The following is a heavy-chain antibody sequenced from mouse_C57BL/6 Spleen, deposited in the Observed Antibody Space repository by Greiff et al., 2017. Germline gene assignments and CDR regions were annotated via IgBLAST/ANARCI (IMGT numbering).Heavy chain of an antibody. V-gene: IGHV2-5*01. Sequence: QVQLKESGPGLVQPSQSLSITCTVSGFSLTSYGVHWVRQSPGKGLEWLGVLWRGGSTDYNAAFMSRLSITKDNSKSQVFFKMNSLQADDTAIYYCAIPIYDGYYWYFDVWGTGTTVTVSS. CDR1: GFSLTSYG. D-gene: IGHD2-3*01. CDR3: AIPIYDGYYWYFDV. CDR2: LWRGGST. J-gene: IGHJ1*03.